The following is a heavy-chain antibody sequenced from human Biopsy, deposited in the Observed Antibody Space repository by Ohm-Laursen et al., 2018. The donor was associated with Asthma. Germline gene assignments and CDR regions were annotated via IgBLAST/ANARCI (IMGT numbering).Heavy chain of an antibody. Sequence: SVKVSCKSLGGTFNTYVIGWVRPAPGQGLEWMGGINSVFGTTTYPQKFQGRVTITADDSTSTVYMELSSLRSEDTAVYYCARKAGSCISRTCYSLDFWGQGTLVTVSS. CDR3: ARKAGSCISRTCYSLDF. CDR2: INSVFGTT. CDR1: GGTFNTYV. J-gene: IGHJ4*02. D-gene: IGHD2-2*01. V-gene: IGHV1-69*13.